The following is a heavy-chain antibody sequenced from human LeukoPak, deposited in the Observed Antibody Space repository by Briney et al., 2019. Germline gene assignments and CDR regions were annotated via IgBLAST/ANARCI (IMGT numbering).Heavy chain of an antibody. CDR2: INPNSGGT. J-gene: IGHJ5*02. D-gene: IGHD6-13*01. CDR3: ARDWRYSSSYGFDP. CDR1: GYTFTGYY. Sequence: ASVKVSCKASGYTFTGYYTHWVRQAPGQGLEWMGWINPNSGGTNYAQKFQGRVTMTRDTSISTAYMEPSRLRSDDTAVYYCARDWRYSSSYGFDPWGQGTLVTVSS. V-gene: IGHV1-2*02.